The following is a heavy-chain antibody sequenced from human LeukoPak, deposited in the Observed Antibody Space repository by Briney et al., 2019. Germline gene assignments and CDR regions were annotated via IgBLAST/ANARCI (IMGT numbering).Heavy chain of an antibody. CDR2: INSDGSTA. D-gene: IGHD1-26*01. Sequence: GGSLRLSCAASGFTFSSYWMHWVRQAPGKGLVWVSRINSDGSTASYADSVKGRFTISRDNAKNTLSLETRSLRAEDTAVYYCVRGYSGSFLDYWGQGTLVTVSS. CDR3: VRGYSGSFLDY. CDR1: GFTFSSYW. J-gene: IGHJ4*02. V-gene: IGHV3-74*01.